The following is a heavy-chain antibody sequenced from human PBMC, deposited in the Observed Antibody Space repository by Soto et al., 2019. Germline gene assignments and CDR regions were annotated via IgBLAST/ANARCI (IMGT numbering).Heavy chain of an antibody. Sequence: GGSLRLSCKVSGFTFMDYAMSCFRHAPGKGLEWVSDISGNGGDARHADSVKGRFTISRDNSRDTLYLQLNSLRVDDTAVYYCGKERRGSGWSVCNFWGQGTLVTVPS. CDR2: ISGNGGDA. CDR3: GKERRGSGWSVCNF. V-gene: IGHV3-23*01. D-gene: IGHD6-19*01. CDR1: GFTFMDYA. J-gene: IGHJ4*02.